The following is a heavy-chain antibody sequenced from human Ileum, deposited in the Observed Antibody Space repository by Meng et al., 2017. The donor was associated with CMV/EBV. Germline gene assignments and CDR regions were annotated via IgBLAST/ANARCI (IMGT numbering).Heavy chain of an antibody. D-gene: IGHD3-10*01. CDR3: ARAGTVMIRDS. CDR2: INPNNGGT. V-gene: IGHV1-2*02. J-gene: IGHJ4*02. Sequence: ASVKVSCKASGYTFTGHYIHWVRQAPGQGLEWMGWINPNNGGTNYAQKFQGRVTMTRDTSISTVFMELSRLRFDDTAVYYCARAGTVMIRDSWGQGTLVTVSS. CDR1: GYTFTGHY.